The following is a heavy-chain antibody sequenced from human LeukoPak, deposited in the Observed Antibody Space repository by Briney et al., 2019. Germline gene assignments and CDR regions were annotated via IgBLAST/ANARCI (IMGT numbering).Heavy chain of an antibody. D-gene: IGHD2-2*01. CDR3: AKGIEYCSSTSCRAEYFQH. CDR1: GFTFSSYA. Sequence: PGGSLRLSCAASGFTFSSYAMSWVRQAPGKGLEWVSAISGSGGSTYYADSVKGRFTISRDNSKNTLYLQMNSLRAEDTAVYYCAKGIEYCSSTSCRAEYFQHWGQGTLVTVSS. CDR2: ISGSGGST. V-gene: IGHV3-23*01. J-gene: IGHJ1*01.